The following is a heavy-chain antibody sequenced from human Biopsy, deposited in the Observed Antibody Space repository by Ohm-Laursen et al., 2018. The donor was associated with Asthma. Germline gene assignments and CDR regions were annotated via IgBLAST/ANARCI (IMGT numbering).Heavy chain of an antibody. CDR1: GFAVSRDY. V-gene: IGHV3-53*01. Sequence: SLRLSCTAPGFAVSRDYMFWVRQAPGKGLEWVSVIYSGGKSHTADSVRGRFTISRDYSKNTLYLQMHSLRAEDTAVYYCAGGDGSNWSHYYFDYWGQGTLVTVSS. D-gene: IGHD4-23*01. J-gene: IGHJ4*02. CDR3: AGGDGSNWSHYYFDY. CDR2: IYSGGKS.